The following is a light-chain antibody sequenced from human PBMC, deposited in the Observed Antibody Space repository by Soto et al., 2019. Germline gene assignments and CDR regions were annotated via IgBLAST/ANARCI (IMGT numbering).Light chain of an antibody. CDR1: SSDVGGYNY. CDR2: DVS. Sequence: QSALTQPDSVSGTPGQSITISCTGTSSDVGGYNYVSWYQQHPGKAPKLMIYDVSNRPSGVSNRFSGSKSGNTASLTISGLQAEDEADYYCSSYTSSSTVWVFGGGTKVTVL. V-gene: IGLV2-14*01. CDR3: SSYTSSSTVWV. J-gene: IGLJ2*01.